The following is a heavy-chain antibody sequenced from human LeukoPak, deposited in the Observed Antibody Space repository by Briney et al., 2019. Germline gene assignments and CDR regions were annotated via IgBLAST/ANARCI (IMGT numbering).Heavy chain of an antibody. J-gene: IGHJ5*02. D-gene: IGHD2-2*01. CDR2: ITPSGST. CDR3: ARGAHGRADCSSTSCYSEWFDP. V-gene: IGHV4-34*01. Sequence: PSETLSLTCAVYVGSFSGYSWSWIRQPPGKGLEWIGEITPSGSTNYTPSLKSRVTISVDRSKIQFYLKLSSVSAADTAVYYCARGAHGRADCSSTSCYSEWFDPWGQGTLVTVSS. CDR1: VGSFSGYS.